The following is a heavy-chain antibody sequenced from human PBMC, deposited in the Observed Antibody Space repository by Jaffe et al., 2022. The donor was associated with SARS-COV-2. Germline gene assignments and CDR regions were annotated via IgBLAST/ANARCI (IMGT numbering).Heavy chain of an antibody. J-gene: IGHJ4*02. CDR1: GFTFDDYA. CDR3: AKDIGSSWFSPFDY. Sequence: EVQLVESGGGLVQPGRSLRLSCAASGFTFDDYAMHWVRQAPGKGLEWVSGISWNSGSIGYADSVKGRFTISRDNAKNSLYLQMNSLRAEDTALYYCAKDIGSSWFSPFDYWGQGTLVTVSS. V-gene: IGHV3-9*01. CDR2: ISWNSGSI. D-gene: IGHD6-13*01.